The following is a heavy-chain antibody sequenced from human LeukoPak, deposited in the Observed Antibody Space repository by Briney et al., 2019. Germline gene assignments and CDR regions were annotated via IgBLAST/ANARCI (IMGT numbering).Heavy chain of an antibody. CDR2: INTRTGTP. V-gene: IGHV7-4-1*02. CDR1: GYTLTQYG. J-gene: IGHJ4*02. D-gene: IGHD2-15*01. CDR3: ARDVGPGGTFDS. Sequence: GASVKVSCKGTGYTLTQYGIHWVRQAPGQGIEWLGWINTRTGTPTYAQGFTGRLVFSLDTSVSTPYLQISGLKAEDTAVYYCARDVGPGGTFDSWGQGTLVTVS.